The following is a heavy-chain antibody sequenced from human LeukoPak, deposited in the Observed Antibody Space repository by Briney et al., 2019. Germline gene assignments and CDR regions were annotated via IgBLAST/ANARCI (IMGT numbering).Heavy chain of an antibody. Sequence: PGASVKVSCKASGYTFTSYDINWVRQATGQGLEWMGWMNPNSGNTGYVQEFQGRVTMTRNTSISTAYMELSSLRSEDTAVYYCARNGAIWFGEFNWFDPWGQGTLVTVSS. J-gene: IGHJ5*02. D-gene: IGHD3-10*01. V-gene: IGHV1-8*01. CDR2: MNPNSGNT. CDR3: ARNGAIWFGEFNWFDP. CDR1: GYTFTSYD.